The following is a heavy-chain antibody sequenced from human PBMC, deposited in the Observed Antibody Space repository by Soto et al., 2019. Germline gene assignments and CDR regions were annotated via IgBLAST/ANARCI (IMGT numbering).Heavy chain of an antibody. CDR1: GGSVNSGSYY. J-gene: IGHJ5*02. V-gene: IGHV4-61*01. D-gene: IGHD2-15*01. CDR2: IYYSGST. Sequence: QVQLQESGPGLVKPSETLSLTCTVSGGSVNSGSYYWSWIRQPPGKGLEWIGNIYYSGSTIYNPSLKSRVTXXVXTXXSQFSLQLTSVTAADTAVYYCAREQRSIVSPWFDPWGQGTLVTVSS. CDR3: AREQRSIVSPWFDP.